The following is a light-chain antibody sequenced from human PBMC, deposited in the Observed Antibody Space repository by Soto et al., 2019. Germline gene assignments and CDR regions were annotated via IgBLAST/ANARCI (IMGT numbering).Light chain of an antibody. Sequence: QLVLTQSPSASASLGASVKLTCTLSSGHSNYAIAWHQQQSEKGPRYLMKLNSDGSHNKGDGIPDRFSGSSSGAERYLTIPSLQYEDEADYYCQTWGSGIVVFGGGTKLTVL. CDR2: LNSDGSH. CDR1: SGHSNYA. V-gene: IGLV4-69*01. CDR3: QTWGSGIVV. J-gene: IGLJ2*01.